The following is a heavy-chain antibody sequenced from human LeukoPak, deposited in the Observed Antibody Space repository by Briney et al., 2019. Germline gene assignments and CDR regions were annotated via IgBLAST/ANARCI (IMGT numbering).Heavy chain of an antibody. CDR3: ARDRSYYGSGIWDY. J-gene: IGHJ4*02. V-gene: IGHV3-21*01. Sequence: GGSLRLSCAASGFTFSSYSMNWVRQAPGKGLEWVSSISSSSSYIYYADSVKGRFTISRDNAKNSLYLQMNSLRAEDTAVYYCARDRSYYGSGIWDYWGQGTLVTVSS. CDR2: ISSSSSYI. CDR1: GFTFSSYS. D-gene: IGHD3-10*01.